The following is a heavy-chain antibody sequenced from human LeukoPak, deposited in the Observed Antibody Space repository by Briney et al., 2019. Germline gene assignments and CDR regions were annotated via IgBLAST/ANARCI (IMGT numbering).Heavy chain of an antibody. CDR1: GFTFSSYW. J-gene: IGHJ4*02. CDR2: INSDGSST. V-gene: IGHV3-74*01. CDR3: ARAHHSSGYGY. D-gene: IGHD3-22*01. Sequence: GGSLRLSCAASGFTFSSYWMHWVRQAPGKGLVWVSRINSDGSSTSDADSVKGRFTISRDNAKNTLYLQMNSLRGEDTAVYYCARAHHSSGYGYWGQGTLVTVSS.